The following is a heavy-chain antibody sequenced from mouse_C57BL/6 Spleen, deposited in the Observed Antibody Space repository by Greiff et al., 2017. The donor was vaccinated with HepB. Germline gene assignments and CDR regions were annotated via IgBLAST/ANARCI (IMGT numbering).Heavy chain of an antibody. CDR2: IDPENGET. CDR3: TLRAMDY. Sequence: EVQLQQSGAELVRPGASVKLSCTASGFNIKDDYMHWVKQRPEQGLEWIGWIDPENGETDYASKFQGKATITADTSSNTAYMQLSSLPSEDTAVHYVTLRAMDYWGQGTSVTVSS. J-gene: IGHJ4*01. V-gene: IGHV14-4*01. CDR1: GFNIKDDY.